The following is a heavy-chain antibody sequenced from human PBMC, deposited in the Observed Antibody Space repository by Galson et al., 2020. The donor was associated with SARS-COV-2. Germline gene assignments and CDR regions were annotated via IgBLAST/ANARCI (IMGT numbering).Heavy chain of an antibody. Sequence: ASVKVSCKASGYTFTSYGISWVRQAPGQGLEWMGWISAYNGNTNYAQKLQGRVTMTTDTSTSTAYMELRSLRSDDTAVYYCARDLFCSGGSCPTALDYWGQGTLVTVSS. D-gene: IGHD2-15*01. CDR2: ISAYNGNT. CDR1: GYTFTSYG. CDR3: ARDLFCSGGSCPTALDY. J-gene: IGHJ4*02. V-gene: IGHV1-18*01.